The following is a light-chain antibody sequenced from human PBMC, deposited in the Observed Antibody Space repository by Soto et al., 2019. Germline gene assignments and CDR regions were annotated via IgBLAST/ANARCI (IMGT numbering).Light chain of an antibody. Sequence: EIVLPQSPGTLSLSPGERATLSCRSSQSVSSSYLAWYQQKPGQAPRLLIYGASSSATGIPDRFSGSGSGTDFTLTISRPETDALAVSYCQPDGSSRWTLGQGTKVEIK. CDR3: QPDGSSRWT. V-gene: IGKV3-20*01. CDR1: QSVSSSY. CDR2: GAS. J-gene: IGKJ1*01.